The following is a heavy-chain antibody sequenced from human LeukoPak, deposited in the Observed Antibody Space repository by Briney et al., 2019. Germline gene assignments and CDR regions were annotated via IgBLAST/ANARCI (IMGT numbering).Heavy chain of an antibody. V-gene: IGHV3-23*01. Sequence: QTGGSLRLSCAASAFTFSSYGMSWVRQAPGKGLEWVSGIGGSGGSTYYADSVKGRYTISRDNAKNTLYLQMNSLRAEDTAVYYCAKTMGAIDHDYWGQGTLVTVSS. D-gene: IGHD1-26*01. CDR2: IGGSGGST. CDR3: AKTMGAIDHDY. J-gene: IGHJ4*02. CDR1: AFTFSSYG.